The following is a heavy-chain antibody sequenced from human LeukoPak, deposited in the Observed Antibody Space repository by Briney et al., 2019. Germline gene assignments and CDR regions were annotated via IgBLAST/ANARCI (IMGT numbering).Heavy chain of an antibody. Sequence: GGSLRLSCAASGFTFSSYEMNWVRQAPRKGLEWVSYISSSGSTIYYADSVKGRFTISRDNAKNSLYLQMNSLRAEDTAVYYCARDDCGDYVNYFDYWGQGTLVTVSS. CDR1: GFTFSSYE. CDR2: ISSSGSTI. CDR3: ARDDCGDYVNYFDY. D-gene: IGHD4-17*01. V-gene: IGHV3-48*03. J-gene: IGHJ4*02.